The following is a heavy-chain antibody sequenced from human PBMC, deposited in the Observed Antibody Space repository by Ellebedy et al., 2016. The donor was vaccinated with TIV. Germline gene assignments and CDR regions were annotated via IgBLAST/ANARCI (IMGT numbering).Heavy chain of an antibody. J-gene: IGHJ4*02. CDR1: GFTFSSYT. V-gene: IGHV3-64*01. CDR2: ISGNGDKT. CDR3: VRERGERCYDYDY. Sequence: PGGSLRLSCATSGFTFSSYTMHWVRPAPGKGLEYISAISGNGDKTYYVNSVKGRFTLSRDNSKNTLHLQMDRLRPEDMAGYYCVRERGERCYDYDYWGQGTLVTVSS. D-gene: IGHD5-12*01.